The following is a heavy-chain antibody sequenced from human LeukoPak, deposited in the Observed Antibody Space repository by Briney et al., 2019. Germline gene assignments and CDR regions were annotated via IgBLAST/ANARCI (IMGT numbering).Heavy chain of an antibody. J-gene: IGHJ4*02. CDR1: GYTFTSYG. CDR3: AREMGGSSCSDY. Sequence: ASVKVSCKASGYTFTSYGISWVRQAPGRGLEWMGWISAYNGNTNYAQKLQGRVTMTTDTSTSTAYTELRSLRSDDTAVYYCAREMGGSSCSDYWGQGTLVTVSS. CDR2: ISAYNGNT. V-gene: IGHV1-18*01. D-gene: IGHD6-13*01.